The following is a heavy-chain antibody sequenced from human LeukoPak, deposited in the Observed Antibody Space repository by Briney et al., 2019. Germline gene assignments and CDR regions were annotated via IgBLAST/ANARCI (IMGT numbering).Heavy chain of an antibody. Sequence: SETLSLTCTVSGGSISSYYWSWIRQPPGKGLEWIGYIYYSGSTNYNPSLTSRVTISVDTSKNQFSLKLSSVTAADTAVYYCARNYGGNSGWIDYWGQGTLVTVSS. CDR1: GGSISSYY. J-gene: IGHJ4*02. V-gene: IGHV4-59*01. CDR2: IYYSGST. D-gene: IGHD4-23*01. CDR3: ARNYGGNSGWIDY.